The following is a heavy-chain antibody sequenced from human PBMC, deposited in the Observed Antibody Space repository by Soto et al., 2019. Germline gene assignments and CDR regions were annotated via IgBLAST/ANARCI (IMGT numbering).Heavy chain of an antibody. CDR2: ISPDGSNT. CDR3: ARQHSGSYYFDY. CDR1: GFTFSNYW. J-gene: IGHJ4*02. Sequence: PGGSLRLSCVASGFTFSNYWMHWVRQAPGRGLVWVSRISPDGSNTNYVDSVKGRFSISRDNAKNSLYLQINSLRAEDTAVYYCARQHSGSYYFDYWGQGTLVTVSS. V-gene: IGHV3-74*01. D-gene: IGHD1-26*01.